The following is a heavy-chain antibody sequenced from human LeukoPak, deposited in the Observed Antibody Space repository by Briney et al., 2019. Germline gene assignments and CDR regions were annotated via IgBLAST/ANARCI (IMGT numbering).Heavy chain of an antibody. Sequence: GGSLRLSCAASGFTFSIYEMNWVRQAPGKGLEWVSDISNSGSSIYYADSVKGRFTISRDNAKNSLYLQMNSLRAEDTAIYYCAKSFYGDRDYWGQGTLVTVSS. CDR3: AKSFYGDRDY. V-gene: IGHV3-48*03. J-gene: IGHJ4*02. CDR2: ISNSGSSI. D-gene: IGHD4-17*01. CDR1: GFTFSIYE.